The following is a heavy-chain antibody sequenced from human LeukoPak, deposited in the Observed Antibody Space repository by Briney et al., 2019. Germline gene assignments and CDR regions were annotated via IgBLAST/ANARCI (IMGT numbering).Heavy chain of an antibody. J-gene: IGHJ6*03. Sequence: GGSLRLPCEVSGFTFHIYAMSWVRQAPGKGLEWVSAITGTGGSTYYADSVKGRFTISRDNSKNTLYLQMNSLRADDTAVYYFAKASNNGYYYMDVGGKGTTVTVSS. CDR1: GFTFHIYA. CDR3: AKASNNGYYYMDV. V-gene: IGHV3-23*01. CDR2: ITGTGGST. D-gene: IGHD1/OR15-1a*01.